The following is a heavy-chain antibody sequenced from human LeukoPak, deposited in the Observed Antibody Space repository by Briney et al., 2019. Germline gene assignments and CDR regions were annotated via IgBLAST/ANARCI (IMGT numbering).Heavy chain of an antibody. J-gene: IGHJ5*02. Sequence: GRSLRLSCTGAGFIFGDYALSWFRQAPGKGPEWVGFIRGKLYGETTEYAASVKGRFSISRDDSKSIAYLQMNSLKTEDTAIYYCSRNSNYYDSRGKVNWFDTWGQGTLVTVSS. V-gene: IGHV3-49*03. CDR2: IRGKLYGETT. CDR1: GFIFGDYA. D-gene: IGHD3-22*01. CDR3: SRNSNYYDSRGKVNWFDT.